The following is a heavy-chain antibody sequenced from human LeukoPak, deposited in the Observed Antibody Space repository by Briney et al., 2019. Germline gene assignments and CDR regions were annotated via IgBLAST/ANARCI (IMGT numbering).Heavy chain of an antibody. V-gene: IGHV1-2*02. J-gene: IGHJ4*02. D-gene: IGHD3-22*01. CDR3: ARARYYYDSSGPGD. CDR2: INPNSGGT. CDR1: GYTFTGYY. Sequence: GASVKVSCKASGYTFTGYYMHWVRQAPGQGLEWMGWINPNSGGTNYAQKFQGRVTMTRDTSTSTVYMELSSLRSEDTAVYYCARARYYYDSSGPGDWGQGTLVTVSS.